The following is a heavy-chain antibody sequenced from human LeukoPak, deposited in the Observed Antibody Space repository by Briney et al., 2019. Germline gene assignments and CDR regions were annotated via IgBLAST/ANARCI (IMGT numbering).Heavy chain of an antibody. J-gene: IGHJ1*01. D-gene: IGHD3-16*02. CDR3: ARGYLYDYVWGSYRYTAFQH. Sequence: ASVKVSCKASGYTFTSYGISWVRQAPGQGLELMGWISAYNGNTNYAQKLQGRVTMTTDTSTSTAYMELRSLRSDDTAVYYCARGYLYDYVWGSYRYTAFQHWGQGTLVTVSS. CDR1: GYTFTSYG. V-gene: IGHV1-18*01. CDR2: ISAYNGNT.